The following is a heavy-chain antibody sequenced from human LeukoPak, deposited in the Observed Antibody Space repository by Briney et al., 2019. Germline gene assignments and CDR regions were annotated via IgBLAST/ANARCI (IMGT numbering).Heavy chain of an antibody. CDR3: ARHLAAATSAFDD. Sequence: SETLSLTCAVSGGSISSYFWSWIRQPPGKGLEWIGYIYYAGRTNYNPSLNSRVTISVDPSKNQFSLKMNSVTTADTAVYYCARHLAAATSAFDDWGRGTLVTVSS. CDR2: IYYAGRT. CDR1: GGSISSYF. D-gene: IGHD6-13*01. J-gene: IGHJ4*02. V-gene: IGHV4-59*01.